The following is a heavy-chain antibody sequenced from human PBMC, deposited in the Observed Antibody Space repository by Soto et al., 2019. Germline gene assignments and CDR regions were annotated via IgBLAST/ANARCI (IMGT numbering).Heavy chain of an antibody. CDR3: ARVVSYGWYDR. V-gene: IGHV1-18*01. CDR2: ISAYNGNA. CDR1: GYTFSSHG. Sequence: ASVKVSCKASGYTFSSHGILWVRQAPGQGLEWMGWISAYNGNAKYAQRFQGRVTMTTDTSTSTVYMDLRSLGSDDSAVYYCARVVSYGWYDRWGQGTLVTVSS. J-gene: IGHJ5*02. D-gene: IGHD1-26*01.